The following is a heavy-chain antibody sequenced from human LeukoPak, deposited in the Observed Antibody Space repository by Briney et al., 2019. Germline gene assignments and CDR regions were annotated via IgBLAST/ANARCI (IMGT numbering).Heavy chain of an antibody. CDR1: GGSISSDY. CDR2: MYSSGST. J-gene: IGHJ4*01. CDR3: ARWRHGSCGYFGY. D-gene: IGHD1-26*01. Sequence: SETLSLTCTVSGGSISSDYWSWIRQPAGKGLEWIGRMYSSGSTNYNPSLKSRVTMSADTSKNQFFLKLSSVTAADTAVYYCARWRHGSCGYFGYWGQGTLVTVSS. V-gene: IGHV4-4*07.